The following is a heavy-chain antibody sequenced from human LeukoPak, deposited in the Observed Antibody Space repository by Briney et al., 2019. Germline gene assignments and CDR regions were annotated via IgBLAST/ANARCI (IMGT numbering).Heavy chain of an antibody. D-gene: IGHD3-22*01. J-gene: IGHJ4*02. Sequence: PSEILSLTCAVYGGSFSAYYWSWIRQPPGKGLEWIGEINHSGSTNYNPSLKSRVTISVDTSKNQFSLKLSSVTAADTAVYYCARGGYYDSSGYPLGGYWGQGTLVTVSS. CDR2: INHSGST. CDR3: ARGGYYDSSGYPLGGY. CDR1: GGSFSAYY. V-gene: IGHV4-34*01.